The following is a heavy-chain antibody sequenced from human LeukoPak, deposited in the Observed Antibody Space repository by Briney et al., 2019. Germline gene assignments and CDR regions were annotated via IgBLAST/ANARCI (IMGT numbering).Heavy chain of an antibody. CDR1: GFTFSSYT. CDR3: AQHYYDSSGQDY. J-gene: IGHJ4*02. CDR2: ISTSSIYI. D-gene: IGHD3-22*01. V-gene: IGHV3-21*01. Sequence: NPGGSLRLSCAASGFTFSSYTMNWVRQAPGKGLEWVSSISTSSIYIYYADSLKGRFTISRDNSKNALYLQMNSLRAEDTAVYYCAQHYYDSSGQDYWGQGTLVTVSS.